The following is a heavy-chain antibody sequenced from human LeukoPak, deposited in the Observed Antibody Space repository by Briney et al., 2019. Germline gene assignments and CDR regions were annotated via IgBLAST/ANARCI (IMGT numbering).Heavy chain of an antibody. D-gene: IGHD3-3*01. V-gene: IGHV3-7*01. CDR3: AREPSYYDFWSGYYPTSTFDY. Sequence: GGSLRLSSAASGFTFSSYWMSWVRQAPGKGLEWVANIKQDGSEKYYVDSVKGRFTISRDNAKNSLYLQMNSLRAEDTAVYYCAREPSYYDFWSGYYPTSTFDYWGPGTLVTVSS. CDR1: GFTFSSYW. CDR2: IKQDGSEK. J-gene: IGHJ4*02.